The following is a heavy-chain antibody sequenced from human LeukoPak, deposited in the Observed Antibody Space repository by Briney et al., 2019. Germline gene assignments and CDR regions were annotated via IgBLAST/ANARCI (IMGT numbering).Heavy chain of an antibody. Sequence: GGSLRLSCAASGFTFNDYGMSWVRQAPGKGLEWVSGFKWNGGRTGYADCMKGRFIISRDNAKNSLYLQVNSLRAEDTALYYCARNFGGGDSSGPYYWGQGTLVTASS. J-gene: IGHJ4*02. CDR2: FKWNGGRT. D-gene: IGHD3-22*01. CDR3: ARNFGGGDSSGPYY. V-gene: IGHV3-20*04. CDR1: GFTFNDYG.